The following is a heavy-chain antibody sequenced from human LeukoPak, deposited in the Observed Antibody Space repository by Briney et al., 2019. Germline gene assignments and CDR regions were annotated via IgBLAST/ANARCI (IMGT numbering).Heavy chain of an antibody. Sequence: GGALRLSCAPSLFTLSSNWMTWVREAPGKGLEWVANIKQDASERYYVDSVKGRFTISRDNAKNSLYLQMNSLRAEDTAVYYCATPTAGTWHFDYWGQGTLVTVSS. CDR2: IKQDASER. V-gene: IGHV3-7*01. CDR1: LFTLSSNW. CDR3: ATPTAGTWHFDY. D-gene: IGHD1-1*01. J-gene: IGHJ4*02.